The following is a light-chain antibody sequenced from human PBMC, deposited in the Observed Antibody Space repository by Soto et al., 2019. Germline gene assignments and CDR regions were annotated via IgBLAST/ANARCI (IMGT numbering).Light chain of an antibody. Sequence: QAVVTQPPSASGTPGQRVTISCSGSSSNIGGNSVNWYQQLPGTAPKLLIYTNNQRPSGVPDRFSGSKSGTSASLAISGLQSEDEADYYCAAWDDSLNGPVFGGGTKVTVL. J-gene: IGLJ3*02. CDR3: AAWDDSLNGPV. V-gene: IGLV1-44*01. CDR1: SSNIGGNS. CDR2: TNN.